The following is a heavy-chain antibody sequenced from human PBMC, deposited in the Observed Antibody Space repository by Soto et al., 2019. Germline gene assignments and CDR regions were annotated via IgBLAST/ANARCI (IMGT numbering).Heavy chain of an antibody. CDR3: AKAPTAYCSSTSCSPLFDY. CDR2: ISYDGSNK. J-gene: IGHJ4*02. D-gene: IGHD2-2*01. Sequence: QVQLVESGGGVVQPGRSLRLCCAASGFTFSSYGMHWVRQAPGKGLEWVAVISYDGSNKYYADSVKGRFTISRDNSKNTLYLQMNSLRAEDTAVYYCAKAPTAYCSSTSCSPLFDYWGQGTLVTVSS. V-gene: IGHV3-30*18. CDR1: GFTFSSYG.